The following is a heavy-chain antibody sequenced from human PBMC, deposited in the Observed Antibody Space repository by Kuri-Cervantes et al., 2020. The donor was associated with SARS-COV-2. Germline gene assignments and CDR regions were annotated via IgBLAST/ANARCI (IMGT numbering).Heavy chain of an antibody. V-gene: IGHV1-2*02. CDR3: ARDPRKYYYDSSGTIRTEESYFDY. D-gene: IGHD3-22*01. Sequence: ASVKVSCKASGYTFTGYYMHWVRQAPGQGLEWMGWINPNSGGTNYAQKFQGRVTMTRDTSISTAYMELSRLRSDDTAVYYCARDPRKYYYDSSGTIRTEESYFDYWGQGTLVTVSS. CDR2: INPNSGGT. J-gene: IGHJ4*02. CDR1: GYTFTGYY.